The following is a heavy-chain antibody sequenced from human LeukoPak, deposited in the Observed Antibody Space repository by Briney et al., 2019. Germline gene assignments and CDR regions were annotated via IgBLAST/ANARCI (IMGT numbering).Heavy chain of an antibody. Sequence: GASVKVSCKASGGTFSSYAISWVRQAPGQGLEWMGEIIPIFGTANYAQKFQGRVTITADESTSTAYMELSSLRSEDTAVYYCARRYYDFWSGYLYPRYYYYGMDAWGQGTTVTVSS. V-gene: IGHV1-69*13. CDR1: GGTFSSYA. CDR3: ARRYYDFWSGYLYPRYYYYGMDA. J-gene: IGHJ6*02. CDR2: IIPIFGTA. D-gene: IGHD3-3*01.